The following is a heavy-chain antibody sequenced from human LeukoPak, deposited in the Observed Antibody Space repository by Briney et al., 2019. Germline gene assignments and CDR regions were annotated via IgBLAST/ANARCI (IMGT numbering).Heavy chain of an antibody. D-gene: IGHD3-22*01. J-gene: IGHJ5*02. CDR3: ARDGLNYYDSSGYYSWFDP. CDR2: IYYSGST. V-gene: IGHV4-59*12. CDR1: GGSISSYY. Sequence: SETLSLTCTVSGGSISSYYWSWIRQPPGKGLEWIGYIYYSGSTNYNPSLKSRVTISVDKSKNQFSLKLSSVTAADTAVYYCARDGLNYYDSSGYYSWFDPWGQGTLVTVSS.